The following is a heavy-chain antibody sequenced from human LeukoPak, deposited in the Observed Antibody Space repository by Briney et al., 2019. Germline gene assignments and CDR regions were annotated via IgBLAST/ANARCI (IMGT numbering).Heavy chain of an antibody. CDR3: ARGTGYSSGWYYYY. V-gene: IGHV3-23*01. CDR1: GFTFSNYD. J-gene: IGHJ4*02. Sequence: GGSLRLSCAASGFTFSNYDMSWVRQVPGKGLEWVSVISSSGINTYYADSVKGRFTISRDNSKNTLYLQMNSLRAEDTAVYYCARGTGYSSGWYYYYWGQGTLVTVSS. D-gene: IGHD6-19*01. CDR2: ISSSGINT.